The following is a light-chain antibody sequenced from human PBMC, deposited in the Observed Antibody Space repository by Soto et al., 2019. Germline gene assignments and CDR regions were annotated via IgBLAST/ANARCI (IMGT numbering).Light chain of an antibody. CDR1: QSINSY. Sequence: DIQMTQFPSSLSASVGDRVTMTCRASQSINSYLNWYQQKPGKAPKLLIYAASTLQSGVPSRFSGSGSGTEFTLTISSLEPEDFAVYYCQQLKTFGQGTKVDIK. CDR2: AAS. J-gene: IGKJ1*01. CDR3: QQLKT. V-gene: IGKV1-39*01.